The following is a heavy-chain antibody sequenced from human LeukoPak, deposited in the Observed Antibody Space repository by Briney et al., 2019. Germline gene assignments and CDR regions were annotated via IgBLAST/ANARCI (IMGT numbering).Heavy chain of an antibody. CDR2: INPNRGGT. V-gene: IGHV1-2*02. J-gene: IGHJ5*02. Sequence: ASVKVSCKASGYTFTGYYMQWVRQAPGQGLEWMGWINPNRGGTNYAQKFQGRVTMTRDTSISTAYMELSRLRSDDTAVYYCARGKIGVQIFGVVIRYNWFDPWGQGTLDTVSS. CDR3: ARGKIGVQIFGVVIRYNWFDP. D-gene: IGHD3-3*01. CDR1: GYTFTGYY.